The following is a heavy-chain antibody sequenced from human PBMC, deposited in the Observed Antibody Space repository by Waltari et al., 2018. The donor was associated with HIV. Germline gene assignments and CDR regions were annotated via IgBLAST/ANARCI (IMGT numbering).Heavy chain of an antibody. CDR2: IQYSGAT. CDR1: Y. D-gene: IGHD6-19*01. J-gene: IGHJ2*01. Sequence: YWAWIRQPPGKGLEFIGSIQYSGATYNNPSLTSRVTKSIDAAKNQLLLKLTSVTAADAAVYYCARRRLGTTHWYFDLWGRGALVIVSS. V-gene: IGHV4-39*01. CDR3: ARRRLGTTHWYFDL.